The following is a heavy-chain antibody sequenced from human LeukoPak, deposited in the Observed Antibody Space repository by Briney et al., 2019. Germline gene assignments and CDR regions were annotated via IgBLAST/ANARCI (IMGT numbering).Heavy chain of an antibody. V-gene: IGHV3-11*01. CDR2: ISDSGSNI. Sequence: GGSLRLSCAASEFVFSDYYMSWIRQAPGKGLEWVSYISDSGSNIYYADSVKGRFTISRDNVKNSLYLQMNGLRAEDTAVYYCAREMEGDFGSGTFFDLWGQGNMVTVSS. CDR3: AREMEGDFGSGTFFDL. J-gene: IGHJ4*02. CDR1: EFVFSDYY. D-gene: IGHD3-10*01.